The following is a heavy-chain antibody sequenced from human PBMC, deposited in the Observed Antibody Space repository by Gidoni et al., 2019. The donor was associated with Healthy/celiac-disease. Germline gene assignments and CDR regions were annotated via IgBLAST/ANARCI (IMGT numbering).Heavy chain of an antibody. V-gene: IGHV5-51*03. CDR2: IYPGDSDT. Sequence: EVQLVQSGAEVKKPGESLKISCKVSGYSFTSYWIGWVRQMPGKGLDWMGIIYPGDSDTRYSPSFQGQVTISADKSISTAYLQWSSLRASDTAMYYCARMAYYDILTGSPFDYWGQGTLVTVSS. J-gene: IGHJ4*02. CDR1: GYSFTSYW. D-gene: IGHD3-9*01. CDR3: ARMAYYDILTGSPFDY.